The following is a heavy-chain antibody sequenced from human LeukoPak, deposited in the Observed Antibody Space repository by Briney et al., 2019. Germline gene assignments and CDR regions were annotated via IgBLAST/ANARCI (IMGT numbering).Heavy chain of an antibody. V-gene: IGHV3-15*07. Sequence: GGSLRLSCAASGFTFSNAWMNWVRQAPGKGLEWVGRIESKTDGGTTDYAAPVKGRFTISRDDSKNTLYLQMNSLKTEDTAVYYCTTARYYYYYYGMDVWGQGTTVTVSS. CDR1: GFTFSNAW. J-gene: IGHJ6*02. CDR3: TTARYYYYYYGMDV. CDR2: IESKTDGGTT.